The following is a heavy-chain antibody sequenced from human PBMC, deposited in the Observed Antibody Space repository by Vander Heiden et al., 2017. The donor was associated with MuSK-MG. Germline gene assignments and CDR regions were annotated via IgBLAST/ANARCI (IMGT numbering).Heavy chain of an antibody. CDR3: ARLPPKARPLRYFDWVDY. V-gene: IGHV4-38-2*01. J-gene: IGHJ4*02. D-gene: IGHD3-9*01. Sequence: QVQLQESGPGLVKPSETLSLTCAVSGYSLSSGYYWGWIRQPPGKGLEWIGSIYHSGSTYYNPSLKRRVTISVDTSKNQFSLKLSSVTAAETAVYYCARLPPKARPLRYFDWVDYWGQGTLVNVSS. CDR2: IYHSGST. CDR1: GYSLSSGYY.